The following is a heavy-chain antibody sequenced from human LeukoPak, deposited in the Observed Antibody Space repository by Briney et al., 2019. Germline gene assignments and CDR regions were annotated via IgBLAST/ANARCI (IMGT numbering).Heavy chain of an antibody. Sequence: GGSLRLSCAASGFTFSSYAMSWVRQAPGKGLEWVANIKQDGSEKYYVDSVKGRFTISRDNAKNSLYLQMNSLRVEDTAVYYCVRAMDVWGQGTTVTVSS. J-gene: IGHJ6*02. V-gene: IGHV3-7*03. CDR1: GFTFSSYA. CDR3: VRAMDV. CDR2: IKQDGSEK.